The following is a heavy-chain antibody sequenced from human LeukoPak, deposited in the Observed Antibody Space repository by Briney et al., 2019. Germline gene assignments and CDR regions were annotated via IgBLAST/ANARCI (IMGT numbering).Heavy chain of an antibody. CDR1: GGSISSYY. CDR2: IYYSGST. CDR3: AREASRPYYYDSSGYYNDSFDI. D-gene: IGHD3-22*01. V-gene: IGHV4-59*01. Sequence: SETLSLTCTVSGGSISSYYWSWIRQPPGKGLEWIGYIYYSGSTNYNPSLKSRVTISVDTSKNQFSLKLSSVTAADTAVYYCAREASRPYYYDSSGYYNDSFDIWGQGTMVTVSS. J-gene: IGHJ3*02.